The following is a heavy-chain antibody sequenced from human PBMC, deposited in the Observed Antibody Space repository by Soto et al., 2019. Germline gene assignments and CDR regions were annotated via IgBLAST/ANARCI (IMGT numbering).Heavy chain of an antibody. Sequence: QITLKESGPTLVKPTQTLTLTCTFSGFSLSTSGVGVGWIRQPPGKALEWLALIYWDDDKLYSPSLKSRLTITKDTSKNQVVLTMNNMDPVDTATYYCAHWYYYDSSGYYRYYFDYWGQGTLVTVSS. CDR1: GFSLSTSGVG. V-gene: IGHV2-5*02. CDR2: IYWDDDK. J-gene: IGHJ4*02. CDR3: AHWYYYDSSGYYRYYFDY. D-gene: IGHD3-22*01.